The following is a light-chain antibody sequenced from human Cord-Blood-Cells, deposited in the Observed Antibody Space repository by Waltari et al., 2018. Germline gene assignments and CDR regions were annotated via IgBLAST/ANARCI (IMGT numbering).Light chain of an antibody. CDR1: QRVSSSY. CDR2: GAS. CDR3: QQYGSSPT. J-gene: IGKJ1*01. V-gene: IGKV3-20*01. Sequence: EIVLTQSPGTLSLSPGERATLSCRASQRVSSSYLAWYQQTPGQAPRLLIYGASSRATGIPARFSGSGSGTDFTLTISRLEPEDFAVYYCQQYGSSPTFGQGTKVEIK.